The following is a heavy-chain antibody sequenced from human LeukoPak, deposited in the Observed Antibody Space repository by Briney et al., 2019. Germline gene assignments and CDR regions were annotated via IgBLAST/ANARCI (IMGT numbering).Heavy chain of an antibody. CDR2: ISSDGKYI. Sequence: GGSLRLSCAASGLTFSSHWMHWVRQAPGEGLVWVSRISSDGKYINYADSVRGADSVKGRFIISRDNAKNTLYLQMNSLRVEDTAIYYCARGYDSSGFPLNWGQGTLVTVSS. V-gene: IGHV3-74*01. J-gene: IGHJ4*02. CDR1: GLTFSSHW. D-gene: IGHD3-22*01. CDR3: ARGYDSSGFPLN.